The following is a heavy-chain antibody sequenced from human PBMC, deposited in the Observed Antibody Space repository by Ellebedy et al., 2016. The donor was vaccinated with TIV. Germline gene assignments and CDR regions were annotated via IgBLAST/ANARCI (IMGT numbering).Heavy chain of an antibody. D-gene: IGHD2-21*02. CDR1: GYSFTSYW. Sequence: GESLKISCKGSGYSFTSYWIGWVRQMPGKGLEWMGIIYPGDSDTRYSPSFQGQVTISADKSISTAYLQWSSLKASDTAMYYCASCWVGGDCLSPDAFDIWGQGTMVTVSS. CDR2: IYPGDSDT. CDR3: ASCWVGGDCLSPDAFDI. J-gene: IGHJ3*02. V-gene: IGHV5-51*01.